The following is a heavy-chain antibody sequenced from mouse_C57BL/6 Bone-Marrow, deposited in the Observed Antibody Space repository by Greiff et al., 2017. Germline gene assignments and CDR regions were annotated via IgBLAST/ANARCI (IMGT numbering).Heavy chain of an antibody. D-gene: IGHD3-2*02. J-gene: IGHJ4*01. CDR1: GYTFTRYW. V-gene: IGHV1-61*01. CDR3: ARLDSSGYGYAMDY. CDR2: IYPSDSET. Sequence: QVQLQQPGAELVRPGSSVKLSCKASGYTFTRYWMDWVKQRPGQGLEWIGNIYPSDSETHYNQKFKDKATLTVDKSSSTAYMQLSSLTSEDSAVYYCARLDSSGYGYAMDYWGQGTSVTVSS.